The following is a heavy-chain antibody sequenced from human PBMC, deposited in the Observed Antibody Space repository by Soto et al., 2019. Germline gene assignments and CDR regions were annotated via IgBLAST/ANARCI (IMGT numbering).Heavy chain of an antibody. Sequence: QVQLVQSGAEVKKPGASVKVSCKASGYTFTSYGISWVRQAPGQGLEWMGWISAYNGNTKCAQKLQGRVTMTTDTHTSTAYRELRSLRPDDTAVSYCARSIAVGMVAYWGQGSLVTVSS. D-gene: IGHD6-6*01. J-gene: IGHJ4*02. CDR1: GYTFTSYG. V-gene: IGHV1-18*01. CDR2: ISAYNGNT. CDR3: ARSIAVGMVAY.